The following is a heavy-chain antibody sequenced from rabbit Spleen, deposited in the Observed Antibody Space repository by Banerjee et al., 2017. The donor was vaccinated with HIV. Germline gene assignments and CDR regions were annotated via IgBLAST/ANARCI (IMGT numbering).Heavy chain of an antibody. Sequence: QSLEESGGDLVKPGASLTLTCTASGFSFTSDYMTWVRQAPGKGLECIACIYAGSSGSTYYASWAKGRFTSSKTSSTTVTLQMTSLTAADTATYFCARDAGSSFSTYGMDLWGPGTLVTVS. CDR1: GFSFTSDY. CDR3: ARDAGSSFSTYGMDL. CDR2: IYAGSSGST. V-gene: IGHV1S40*01. D-gene: IGHD3-1*01. J-gene: IGHJ6*01.